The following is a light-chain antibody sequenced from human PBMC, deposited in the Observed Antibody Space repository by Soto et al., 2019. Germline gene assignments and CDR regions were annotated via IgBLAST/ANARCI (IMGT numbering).Light chain of an antibody. V-gene: IGLV3-21*02. CDR3: QVWDSSGDLGV. J-gene: IGLJ3*02. CDR2: DDS. Sequence: SYELTQPPSVSGAPGQTARITCGGNNIGSKSVNWYQQKTGQAPVMVVYDDSDRPSGIPERFSGSNSGSTATLTISRVEAGDEADYYCQVWDSSGDLGVFGGGTKLTVL. CDR1: NIGSKS.